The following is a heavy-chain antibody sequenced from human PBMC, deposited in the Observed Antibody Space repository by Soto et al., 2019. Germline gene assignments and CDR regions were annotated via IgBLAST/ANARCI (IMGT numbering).Heavy chain of an antibody. D-gene: IGHD4-4*01. CDR1: GFTFSSYA. V-gene: IGHV3-23*01. Sequence: QSGGSLRLSCAASGFTFSSYAMSWVRQAPGKGLEWVSAISGSGGSTYYADSVKGRFTISRDNSKNTLYLQMNSLRAEDTAVYYCANDPRYYSNYPNWFDLWGQGTLVSVSS. CDR3: ANDPRYYSNYPNWFDL. CDR2: ISGSGGST. J-gene: IGHJ5*02.